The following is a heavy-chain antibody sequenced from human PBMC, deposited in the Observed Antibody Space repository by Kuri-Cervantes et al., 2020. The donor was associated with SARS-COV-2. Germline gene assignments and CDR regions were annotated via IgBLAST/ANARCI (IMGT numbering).Heavy chain of an antibody. CDR1: GFTFSSYA. CDR2: ISESGDIT. J-gene: IGHJ4*02. D-gene: IGHD3-16*01. Sequence: GESLKISCAASGFTFSSYAMTWVRQAPGKGLEWVSGISESGDITYYADSVKGRFTISRDSSKNTLYLQMDSLKVEDTAAYYCAKGGVLGQTLHFWGQGTLVTVSS. V-gene: IGHV3-23*01. CDR3: AKGGVLGQTLHF.